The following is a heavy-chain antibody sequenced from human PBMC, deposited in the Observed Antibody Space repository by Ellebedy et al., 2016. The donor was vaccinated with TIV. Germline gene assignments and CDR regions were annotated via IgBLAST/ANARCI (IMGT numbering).Heavy chain of an antibody. CDR3: ARRYSGSSYHYFDY. J-gene: IGHJ4*02. V-gene: IGHV4-59*08. D-gene: IGHD1-26*01. Sequence: MPGGSLRLSCTVSGGSISSNYWDWIRQPSGKGLEWIGYIYNSVITNYNPSLKSRVTMSVDTSKRQLSLKLRSVTAADTAVYYCARRYSGSSYHYFDYWGQGTLVIVSS. CDR2: IYNSVIT. CDR1: GGSISSNY.